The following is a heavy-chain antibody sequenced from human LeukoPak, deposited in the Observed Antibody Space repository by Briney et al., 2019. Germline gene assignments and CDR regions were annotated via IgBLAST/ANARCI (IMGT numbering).Heavy chain of an antibody. Sequence: PGGSLRLSCAAPGFTFTDYAVSWVRQAPGKGLEWVSLTNGMGGNTYYADSVKGRFTISRDTSKHTLYLQMSSLRAEDTAIYYCAKQNYYGSFDYWGQVTLVTVSS. CDR3: AKQNYYGSFDY. CDR1: GFTFTDYA. CDR2: TNGMGGNT. J-gene: IGHJ4*02. D-gene: IGHD3-10*01. V-gene: IGHV3-23*01.